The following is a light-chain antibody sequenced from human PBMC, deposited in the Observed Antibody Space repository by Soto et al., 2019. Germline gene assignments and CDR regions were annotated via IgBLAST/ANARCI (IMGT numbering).Light chain of an antibody. CDR2: SAS. CDR1: QDISVY. J-gene: IGKJ5*01. V-gene: IGKV1-27*01. Sequence: DIQMTQSPSSLSASVGDRVTITCRASQDISVYLAWYQQKPGKVPKLLIYSASILQSGVPSRFSGSGFVTDFTLTIISLQHEVIATYYVHKFNTAPPTFGQWTRLEIK. CDR3: HKFNTAPPT.